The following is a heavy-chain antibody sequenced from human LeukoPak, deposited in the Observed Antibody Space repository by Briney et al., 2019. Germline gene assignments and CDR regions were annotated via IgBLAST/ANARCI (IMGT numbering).Heavy chain of an antibody. J-gene: IGHJ6*02. CDR1: GGSITSGGYY. CDR2: MYYSGST. Sequence: PSETLSLTCTVSGGSITSGGYYWSWIRQHPGKGLEWIGYMYYSGSTYYTPSLKSRVTISVDRSKNQFSLTLSSVTAADTAVYYCARDAEYYYGSGSYSSGIDVWGQGTTVTVSS. D-gene: IGHD3-10*01. CDR3: ARDAEYYYGSGSYSSGIDV. V-gene: IGHV4-31*03.